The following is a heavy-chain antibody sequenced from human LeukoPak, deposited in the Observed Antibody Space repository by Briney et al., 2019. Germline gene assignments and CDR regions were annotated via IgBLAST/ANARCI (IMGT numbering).Heavy chain of an antibody. CDR3: ARTRDYAMAY. D-gene: IGHD2-8*01. CDR1: GFTFNTYG. Sequence: GGSLRLSCAASGFTFNTYGMSWVRQAPGKGLEWVSIIYAGGNTYYADSVKGRFTISRDNSKNTVYLQMNSLRAEDTAVYYCARTRDYAMAYWGQGTLVTVSS. J-gene: IGHJ4*02. V-gene: IGHV3-53*01. CDR2: IYAGGNT.